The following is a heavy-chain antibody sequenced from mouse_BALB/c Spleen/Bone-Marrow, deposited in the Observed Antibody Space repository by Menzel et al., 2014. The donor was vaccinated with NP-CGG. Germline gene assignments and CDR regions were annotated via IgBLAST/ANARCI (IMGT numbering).Heavy chain of an antibody. CDR1: GIDLSSNE. V-gene: IGHV5-6-5*01. CDR3: ARVDTTINFNL. D-gene: IGHD2-1*01. Sequence: EESGGRLVTPGTPLTLTCTVSGIDLSSNEMNWVRQAPGKGLEWIGIISGGDMTYYASWAKGRFTISKTSTTVDLKIASPTTEDTAAYFCARVDTTINFNLWGQGTLVTVS. J-gene: IGHJ3*02. CDR2: ISGGDMT.